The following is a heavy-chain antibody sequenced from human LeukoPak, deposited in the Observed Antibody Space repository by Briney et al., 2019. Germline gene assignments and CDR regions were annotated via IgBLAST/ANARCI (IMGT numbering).Heavy chain of an antibody. D-gene: IGHD3-10*01. CDR3: ANLRSYYYGPGDP. V-gene: IGHV4-39*01. J-gene: IGHJ5*02. Sequence: SETLSLTCTVSGGSISTASYYWGWIRQPPGKGLEWIVNIFYSGSTYYNPSLKSRVTMSVDTSKNQFSLRLTSATAADTAVYYCANLRSYYYGPGDPWGQGTLVTVSS. CDR2: IFYSGST. CDR1: GGSISTASYY.